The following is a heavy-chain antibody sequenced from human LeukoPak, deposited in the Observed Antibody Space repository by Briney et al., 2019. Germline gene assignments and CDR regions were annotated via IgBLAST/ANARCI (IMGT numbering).Heavy chain of an antibody. V-gene: IGHV3-21*01. CDR1: GFTVSSNY. CDR2: ISSSSTYI. J-gene: IGHJ4*02. CDR3: AKDIYGGSWPNDY. Sequence: PGGSLRLSCAASGFTVSSNYMSWVRQAPGKGLEWVSSISSSSTYIYYADSVKGRFTISRDNAKNSLYLQMNSLRAEDTAVYYCAKDIYGGSWPNDYWGQGTLVTVSS. D-gene: IGHD4-23*01.